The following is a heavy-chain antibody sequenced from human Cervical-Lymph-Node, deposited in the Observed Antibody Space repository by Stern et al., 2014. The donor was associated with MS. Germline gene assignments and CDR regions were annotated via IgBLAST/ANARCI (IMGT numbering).Heavy chain of an antibody. CDR3: ARIFGGNFDN. Sequence: VQLVESGSGLVKPSQTLSLTCAVSGGSISSGDYSWSWIRQPPGKSLEWIGYIVHSGSTYYTPSLKSRVSISVDRSKNQFSLKLSSVTAADTAMYYCARIFGGNFDNWGQGTLVTVSS. J-gene: IGHJ4*02. V-gene: IGHV4-30-2*01. D-gene: IGHD4-23*01. CDR1: GGSISSGDYS. CDR2: IVHSGST.